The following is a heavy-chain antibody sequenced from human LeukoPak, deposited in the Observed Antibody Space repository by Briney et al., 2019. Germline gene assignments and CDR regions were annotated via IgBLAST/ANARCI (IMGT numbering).Heavy chain of an antibody. CDR1: GGTFSSYA. D-gene: IGHD3-10*01. V-gene: IGHV1-69*06. J-gene: IGHJ6*04. Sequence: ASVKVSCKASGGTFSSYAMSWVRQAPGQGLEWMGEIIPIFGTANYAQKFQGRVTITADKSTSTAYMELSSLRSEDTAVYYCAYYYGSGTYYYGMDVWGKGTTVTVSS. CDR3: AYYYGSGTYYYGMDV. CDR2: IIPIFGTA.